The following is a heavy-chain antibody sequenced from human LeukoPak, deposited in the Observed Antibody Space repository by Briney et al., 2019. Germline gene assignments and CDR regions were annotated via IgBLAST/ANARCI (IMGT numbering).Heavy chain of an antibody. V-gene: IGHV3-7*01. Sequence: PGGSLRLPCAASGFVFSSFWMSWVRQAPGKGLEWVANIKRDGSEKYYVDSVKGRFTISRDNAKNSLYVEMNSLRAEDTAVYFCARVVIMRELSIYRAFDIWGQGTMVTVSS. CDR1: GFVFSSFW. J-gene: IGHJ3*02. CDR3: ARVVIMRELSIYRAFDI. CDR2: IKRDGSEK. D-gene: IGHD3-16*02.